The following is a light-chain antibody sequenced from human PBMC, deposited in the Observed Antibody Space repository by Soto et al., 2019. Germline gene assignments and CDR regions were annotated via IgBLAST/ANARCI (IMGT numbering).Light chain of an antibody. CDR3: AAWHDSLSGVI. CDR1: SSDVGTYDL. V-gene: IGLV2-23*01. Sequence: QSALTQPASVSGSPGQSITISCTGSSSDVGTYDLVSWYQHHPGAAPKLMIYEATRRPSGISNRFSGSKSGNTASLTISGLQAEDEADYYCAAWHDSLSGVIFGGGTKLTVL. J-gene: IGLJ2*01. CDR2: EAT.